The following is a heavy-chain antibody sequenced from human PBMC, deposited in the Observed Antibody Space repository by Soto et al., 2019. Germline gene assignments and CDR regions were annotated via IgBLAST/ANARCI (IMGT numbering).Heavy chain of an antibody. CDR2: IIPIFGIT. D-gene: IGHD1-1*01. CDR1: AGTFNSYA. V-gene: IGHV1-69*17. CDR3: ARTAVLGCAVNDYF. J-gene: IGHJ1*01. Sequence: QALLEQSGAEMKKPGASLTVSCKASAGTFNSYAISWVRQAPGQGLEWMGGIIPIFGITNYAQKFQDRLTLTADNVTDTAYMELTGLPSAHTSMYNSARTAVLGCAVNDYF.